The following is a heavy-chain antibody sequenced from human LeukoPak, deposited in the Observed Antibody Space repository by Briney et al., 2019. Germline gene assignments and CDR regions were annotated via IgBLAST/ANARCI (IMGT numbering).Heavy chain of an antibody. CDR2: IYSGGNT. Sequence: PGGSLRLSCAASGFTFSSYGMHWVRQAPGKGLEWVSVIYSGGNTYYADSVKGRFTISRDNSKNMVYLQMNSLRAEDTAVYYCARDIEYSSPSRLDYWGQGTLVTVSS. CDR1: GFTFSSYG. J-gene: IGHJ4*02. D-gene: IGHD6-6*01. CDR3: ARDIEYSSPSRLDY. V-gene: IGHV3-66*01.